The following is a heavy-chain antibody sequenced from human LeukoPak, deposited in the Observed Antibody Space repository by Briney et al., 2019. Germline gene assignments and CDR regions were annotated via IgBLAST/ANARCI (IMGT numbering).Heavy chain of an antibody. D-gene: IGHD1-14*01. Sequence: GGSLRLSCAASGFTFSSFAISWVRQAPGKGLEWVSVISGRGNTIYYADSVKGRFTISRDNSKNTLYLQMNSLRAEDTAVYYCATKESGNHPFDNWGQGTLITVSS. V-gene: IGHV3-23*01. CDR3: ATKESGNHPFDN. CDR2: ISGRGNTI. CDR1: GFTFSSFA. J-gene: IGHJ4*02.